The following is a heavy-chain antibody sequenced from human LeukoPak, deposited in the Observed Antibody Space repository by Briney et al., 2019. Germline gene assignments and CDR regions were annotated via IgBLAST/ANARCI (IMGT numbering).Heavy chain of an antibody. D-gene: IGHD4-17*01. Sequence: SETLSLTCTVSGGSISSYYWSWIRQPPGKGLEWIGYIYYSGSTNYNPFLKSRVTISVDTSKNQFSLKLSSVTAADTAVYYCASSPSYGDYAYWGQGTLVTVSS. V-gene: IGHV4-59*01. CDR2: IYYSGST. J-gene: IGHJ4*02. CDR1: GGSISSYY. CDR3: ASSPSYGDYAY.